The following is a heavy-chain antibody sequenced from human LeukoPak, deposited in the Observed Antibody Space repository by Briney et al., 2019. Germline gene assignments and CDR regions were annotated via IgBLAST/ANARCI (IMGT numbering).Heavy chain of an antibody. D-gene: IGHD2/OR15-2a*01. CDR1: GGSVSSGSYY. CDR2: IYYSGST. J-gene: IGHJ3*02. Sequence: SETLSLTCTVSGGSVSSGSYYWSWIRQPPGKGLEWIGYIYYSGSTNYNPSLKSRVTISVDTSKNQFSLKLSSVTAADTAVYYCARGPFRLYPRYAFGIWGQGTMVTVSS. CDR3: ARGPFRLYPRYAFGI. V-gene: IGHV4-61*01.